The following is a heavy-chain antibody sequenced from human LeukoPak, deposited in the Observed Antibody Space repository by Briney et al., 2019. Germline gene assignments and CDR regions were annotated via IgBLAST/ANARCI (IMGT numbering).Heavy chain of an antibody. V-gene: IGHV3-23*01. CDR3: AKDGWFGESTYDY. CDR2: ISGSSVGT. J-gene: IGHJ4*02. CDR1: GFIFNNYP. D-gene: IGHD3-10*01. Sequence: GGSLRLSCEASGFIFNNYPMTWVRQAPGKGLEWVSSISGSSVGTYYADSVKGRFTISRDNSKNTLYLQMNSLRAEDTAVYYCAKDGWFGESTYDYWGQGTLVTVSS.